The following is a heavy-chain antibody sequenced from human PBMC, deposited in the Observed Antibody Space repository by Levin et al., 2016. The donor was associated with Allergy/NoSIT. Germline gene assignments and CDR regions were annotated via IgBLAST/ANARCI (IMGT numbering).Heavy chain of an antibody. V-gene: IGHV3-72*01. J-gene: IGHJ4*02. D-gene: IGHD5-18*01. CDR2: FRNKVDGNVI. CDR3: ARAGYGKGFDY. Sequence: GESLKISCAVSGFTISDHYMDWVRQAPGQGLEWVARFRNKVDGNVIEYAASVKGRFTISREDSHNSLFLQMNSLKSEDSAVYYCARAGYGKGFDYWGQGTLVTVSS. CDR1: GFTISDHY.